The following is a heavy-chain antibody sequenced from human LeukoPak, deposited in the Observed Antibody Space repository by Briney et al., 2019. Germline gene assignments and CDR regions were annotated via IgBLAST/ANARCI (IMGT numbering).Heavy chain of an antibody. V-gene: IGHV3-21*01. CDR1: GFTFSSYS. CDR3: AREADDGVYYFDY. D-gene: IGHD5-24*01. J-gene: IGHJ4*02. CDR2: ISSSSSYI. Sequence: GGSLRLSCAASGFTFSSYSMNWVHQAPGKGLEWVSSISSSSSYIYYADSVKGRFTISRDNAKSSLYLQMNSLRAEDTAVYYCAREADDGVYYFDYWGQGTLVTVSS.